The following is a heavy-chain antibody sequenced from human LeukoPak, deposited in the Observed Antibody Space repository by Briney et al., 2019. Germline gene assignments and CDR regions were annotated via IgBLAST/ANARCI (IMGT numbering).Heavy chain of an antibody. CDR1: GFTFSSYS. V-gene: IGHV3-21*01. CDR3: ARGPARLRYFDWSRGNWFDP. CDR2: ISSSSSYI. J-gene: IGHJ5*02. Sequence: GGPLRLSCAASGFTFSSYSMNWVRQAPGKGLEWASSISSSSSYIYYADSVKGRFTISRDNAKNSLYLQMNSLRAEDTAVYYCARGPARLRYFDWSRGNWFDPWGQGTLVTVSS. D-gene: IGHD3-9*01.